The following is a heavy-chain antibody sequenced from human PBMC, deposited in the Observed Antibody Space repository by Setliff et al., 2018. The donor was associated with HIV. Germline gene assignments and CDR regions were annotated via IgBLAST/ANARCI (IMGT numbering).Heavy chain of an antibody. Sequence: GGSLRLSCAASGFTFSSFEMNWVRQAPGKGLEWVSYISSSDSTVDYADSVQGRFTFSRVNAKNSLYLQMNSLRAEDTAVYYCARGYTYGSFDFWGRGTLVTVSS. CDR1: GFTFSSFE. J-gene: IGHJ4*02. CDR2: ISSSDSTV. CDR3: ARGYTYGSFDF. V-gene: IGHV3-48*03. D-gene: IGHD5-18*01.